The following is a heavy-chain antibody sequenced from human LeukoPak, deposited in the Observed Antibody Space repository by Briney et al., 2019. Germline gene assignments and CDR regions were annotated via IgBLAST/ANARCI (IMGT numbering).Heavy chain of an antibody. CDR3: ARENYYEGIGHTPYDY. Sequence: GASVKVSCKASGYTFTSYGISWVRQAPGQGPEWVGWISADNGDTNYAQKFQGRVTLTRDTSTSTTYMELRSLGSDDAAVYYCARENYYEGIGHTPYDYWGPGTVVTVSS. D-gene: IGHD3-22*01. V-gene: IGHV1-18*01. CDR1: GYTFTSYG. J-gene: IGHJ4*02. CDR2: ISADNGDT.